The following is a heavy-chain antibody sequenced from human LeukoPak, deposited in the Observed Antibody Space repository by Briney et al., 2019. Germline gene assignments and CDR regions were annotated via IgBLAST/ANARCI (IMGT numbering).Heavy chain of an antibody. V-gene: IGHV3-21*01. CDR2: ISSSSSYI. J-gene: IGHJ4*02. Sequence: GGSLRLSCAASGFTFSSYSMNWVRQAPGKGLEWVSSISSSSSYIYYADSVKGRFTISRDNAKNSLYLQMNSLRAEDTAVYYCARDLRNYYDSSGYYRDYWGQGTLVTVSS. D-gene: IGHD3-22*01. CDR1: GFTFSSYS. CDR3: ARDLRNYYDSSGYYRDY.